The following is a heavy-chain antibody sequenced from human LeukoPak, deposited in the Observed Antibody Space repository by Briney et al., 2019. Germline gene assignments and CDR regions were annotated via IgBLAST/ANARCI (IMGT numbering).Heavy chain of an antibody. D-gene: IGHD3-9*01. Sequence: SETGSLTCSVSGGSITGYFWSWIRQSPGKGLEWIGYIYYTGSTNYNPSLKSRVTMSVETSKNQISLRLSSVTAADTAIYYCARSHETGYHILTYWAQVTQKTFSS. J-gene: IGHJ4*02. V-gene: IGHV4-59*01. CDR3: ARSHETGYHILTY. CDR2: IYYTGST. CDR1: GGSITGYF.